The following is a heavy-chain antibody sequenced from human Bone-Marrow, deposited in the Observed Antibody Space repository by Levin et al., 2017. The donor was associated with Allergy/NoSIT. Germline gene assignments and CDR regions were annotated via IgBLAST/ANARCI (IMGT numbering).Heavy chain of an antibody. CDR2: IYYSGST. D-gene: IGHD2-15*01. V-gene: IGHV4-59*01. CDR1: GGSISSYY. J-gene: IGHJ6*02. CDR3: ARGGTWHYYYYYGMDV. Sequence: SSQTLSLTCTVSGGSISSYYWSWIRQPPGKGLEWIGYIYYSGSTNYNPSLKSRVTISVDTSKNQFSLKLSSVTAADTAVYYCARGGTWHYYYYYGMDVWGQGTTVTVSS.